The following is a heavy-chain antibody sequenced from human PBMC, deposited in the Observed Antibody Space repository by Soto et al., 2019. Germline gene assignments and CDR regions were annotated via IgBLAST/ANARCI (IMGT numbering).Heavy chain of an antibody. CDR2: LSGSGDST. J-gene: IGHJ4*02. D-gene: IGHD2-21*02. Sequence: EVQLLESGGGLVQPGGSLRLSCAASGFTFSSYAVNWVRQAPGKGLEWVSGLSGSGDSTYYADSVRGRFTISRDNSKDTLYLQMNSLRAEDTAVYYCAKDVAVTDPYYFDYWGQGILVTVSS. CDR3: AKDVAVTDPYYFDY. V-gene: IGHV3-23*01. CDR1: GFTFSSYA.